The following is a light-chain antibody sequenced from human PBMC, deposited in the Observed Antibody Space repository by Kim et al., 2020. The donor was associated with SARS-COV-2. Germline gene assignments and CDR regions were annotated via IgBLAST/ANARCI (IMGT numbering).Light chain of an antibody. CDR3: QVWDSTSDHRVV. V-gene: IGLV3-21*04. J-gene: IGLJ2*01. Sequence: PGQTARVSCGGNSIGSKGVHWYQRKSGQAPVLVIYYDSDRPSGIPERFSGSNSGNTATLTISRVEAGDEADYYCQVWDSTSDHRVVFGGGTQLTVL. CDR1: SIGSKG. CDR2: YDS.